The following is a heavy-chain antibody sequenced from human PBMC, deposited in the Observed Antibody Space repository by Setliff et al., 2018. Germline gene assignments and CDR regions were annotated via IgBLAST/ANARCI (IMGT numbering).Heavy chain of an antibody. D-gene: IGHD2-2*01. CDR3: ARVICSSTSCPGYYGMDV. V-gene: IGHV4-59*01. Sequence: SETLSLTCNVSGDSISSTYYWSWIRQAPGKGLEWIGYIYYSGSTNYNPSLKSRVTISVDTSKNQSSLKLSSVTAADTAVYYCARVICSSTSCPGYYGMDVWGQGTTVTVSS. J-gene: IGHJ6*02. CDR2: IYYSGST. CDR1: GDSISSTYY.